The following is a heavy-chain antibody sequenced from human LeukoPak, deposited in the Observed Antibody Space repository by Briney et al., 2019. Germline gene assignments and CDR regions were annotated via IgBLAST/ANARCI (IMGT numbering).Heavy chain of an antibody. J-gene: IGHJ6*02. CDR1: GGTFSSYA. CDR3: ARDYYNSAGGIYYYGMDV. Sequence: GSSVKVSGTASGGTFSSYAISWVRQAPGQGLEWVGGIIPIFRTAHYAEKFQGRLTITADESTSTAYMELSSLRSEDTAVYYCARDYYNSAGGIYYYGMDVWGQGTTVTVSS. V-gene: IGHV1-69*01. CDR2: IIPIFRTA. D-gene: IGHD3-22*01.